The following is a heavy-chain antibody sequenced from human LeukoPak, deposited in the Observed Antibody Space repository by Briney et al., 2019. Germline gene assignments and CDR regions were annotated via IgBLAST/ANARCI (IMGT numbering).Heavy chain of an antibody. J-gene: IGHJ3*02. V-gene: IGHV3-23*01. Sequence: GGSLRLSCAASGFTFSSYGMSWVRQAPGKGVEWVSAISGSGGRKYYADSVKGRFTISRDNYKNTLYMQMKRLRAEDTDVNYCAKDPTLDYYDSSGYYWYDAFDIWGQGTMVTVSS. CDR1: GFTFSSYG. D-gene: IGHD3-22*01. CDR3: AKDPTLDYYDSSGYYWYDAFDI. CDR2: ISGSGGRK.